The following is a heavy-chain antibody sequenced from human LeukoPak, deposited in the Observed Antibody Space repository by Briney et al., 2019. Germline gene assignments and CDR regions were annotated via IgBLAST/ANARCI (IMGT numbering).Heavy chain of an antibody. J-gene: IGHJ4*02. CDR2: ISGSGGST. CDR3: ARAAHDYYDPRSVYYFDY. CDR1: GFTFSSYG. Sequence: GGSLRLSCAASGFTFSSYGMSWVRQAPGKGLKWVSAISGSGGSTYYADSVKGRFTISRDNSKNTLYLQMNSLRAEDTAVYYCARAAHDYYDPRSVYYFDYWGQGTLVTVSS. D-gene: IGHD3-22*01. V-gene: IGHV3-23*01.